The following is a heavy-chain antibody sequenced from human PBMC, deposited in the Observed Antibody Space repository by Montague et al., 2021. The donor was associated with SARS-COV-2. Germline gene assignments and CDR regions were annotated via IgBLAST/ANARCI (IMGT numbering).Heavy chain of an antibody. V-gene: IGHV3-48*03. J-gene: IGHJ6*02. D-gene: IGHD3-10*01. CDR3: ATLARGLFDHGMDV. CDR1: GFTFSRHE. Sequence: SLRLSCAASGFTFSRHEVNWVRQAPGKGLEWVSYITSDGGIIYYADLVEGRFTISRDNAKKSLYLHMNSLRVGDTAVYYCATLARGLFDHGMDVWGQGTTVTVSS. CDR2: ITSDGGII.